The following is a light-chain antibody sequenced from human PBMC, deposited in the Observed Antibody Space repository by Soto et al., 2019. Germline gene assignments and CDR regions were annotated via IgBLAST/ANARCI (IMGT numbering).Light chain of an antibody. J-gene: IGKJ5*01. CDR1: QSINRH. Sequence: EVVLTQSPVTLSLSPGERATLSCRASQSINRHLAWYRQKPGQAPRLLIYDASTRATAIPARFSGSGAGTEFTLTISSLQSEDFAVYFCQQYDNWPYTFGQGTRLEIK. CDR2: DAS. CDR3: QQYDNWPYT. V-gene: IGKV3-15*01.